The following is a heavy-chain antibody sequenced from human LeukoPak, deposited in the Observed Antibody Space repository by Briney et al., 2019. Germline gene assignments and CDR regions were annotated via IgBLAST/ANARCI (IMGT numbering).Heavy chain of an antibody. V-gene: IGHV1-46*01. CDR3: AREVAGRIEY. D-gene: IGHD6-19*01. Sequence: ASVKVSCKASGYTFTSYYMHWVRQAPGQGLEWMGIINPSGGSTSYAQKFQGRVTMTRDMSTSTVYMELSSLRIEDTAVYFCAREVAGRIEYWGQGALVTVSS. CDR2: INPSGGST. CDR1: GYTFTSYY. J-gene: IGHJ4*02.